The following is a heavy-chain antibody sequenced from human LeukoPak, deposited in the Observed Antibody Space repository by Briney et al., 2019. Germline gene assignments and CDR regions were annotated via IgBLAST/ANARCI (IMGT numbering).Heavy chain of an antibody. J-gene: IGHJ4*02. D-gene: IGHD1-14*01. CDR3: ARRYFDY. CDR2: IKQDGSEI. Sequence: GSLRLSCAASGFTFSNYWMSWVRQAPGKGLEWVANIKQDGSEIYYVDSVKGRFTISRDNAKNSLYLQMNSLRAEDTAVYYCARRYFDYWGQGTLVTVSS. CDR1: GFTFSNYW. V-gene: IGHV3-7*01.